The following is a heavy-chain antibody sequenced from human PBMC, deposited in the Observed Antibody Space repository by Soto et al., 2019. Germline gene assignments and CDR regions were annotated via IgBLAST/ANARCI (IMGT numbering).Heavy chain of an antibody. Sequence: QVQLVQSGAEVKKPGSSVKVSCKASGGTFSSYTISWVRQAPGQGLEWMGGIIPIFATANYEQKFQGRVTITAKESTRKAYWKRRSWRPGDPAVYYCRGKLGPGVSGFDPWGQGPLVTVSS. CDR1: GGTFSSYT. CDR2: IIPIFATA. CDR3: RGKLGPGVSGFDP. V-gene: IGHV1-69*01. J-gene: IGHJ5*02. D-gene: IGHD3-10*01.